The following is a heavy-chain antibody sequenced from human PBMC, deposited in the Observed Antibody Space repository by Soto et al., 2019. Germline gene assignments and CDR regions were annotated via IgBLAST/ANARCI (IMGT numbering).Heavy chain of an antibody. D-gene: IGHD6-19*01. V-gene: IGHV4-4*07. J-gene: IGHJ6*02. CDR1: GGSISSYY. CDR3: ARDRGSSGWNGRGYYYYGMDV. Sequence: XATLSLTCTVSGGSISSYYWSWIRQPAGKGLEWIGRIYTSGSTNYNPSLKSRVTMSVDTSKNQFSLKLSSVTAADTAVYYCARDRGSSGWNGRGYYYYGMDVWGQGTTVTVSS. CDR2: IYTSGST.